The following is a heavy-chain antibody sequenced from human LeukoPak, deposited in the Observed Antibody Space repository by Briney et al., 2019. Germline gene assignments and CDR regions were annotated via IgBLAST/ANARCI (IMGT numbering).Heavy chain of an antibody. CDR1: GFTFSSYS. D-gene: IGHD2-21*02. Sequence: GGSPRLSCAASGFTFSSYSMNWVRQAPGKGLEWVSSISSSSSYIYYADSVKGRFTISRDNAKNSLYLQMNSLRAEDTAVYYCARDPIVVVTAGGYFDYWGQGTLVTVSS. J-gene: IGHJ4*02. CDR3: ARDPIVVVTAGGYFDY. V-gene: IGHV3-21*01. CDR2: ISSSSSYI.